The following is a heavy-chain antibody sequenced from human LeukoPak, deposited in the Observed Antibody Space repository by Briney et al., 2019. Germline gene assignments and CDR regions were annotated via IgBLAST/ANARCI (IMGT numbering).Heavy chain of an antibody. V-gene: IGHV4-59*01. J-gene: IGHJ4*02. CDR3: ASAAAGTNFDY. CDR1: GGSISSYY. D-gene: IGHD6-13*01. Sequence: SETLSLTCTVSGGSISSYYWSWIRQPPGKGLEWIGYIYYSGSTNYNPSLESRVTISVDTSKNQFSLKLSSVTAADTAVYYCASAAAGTNFDYWGQGTLVTVSS. CDR2: IYYSGST.